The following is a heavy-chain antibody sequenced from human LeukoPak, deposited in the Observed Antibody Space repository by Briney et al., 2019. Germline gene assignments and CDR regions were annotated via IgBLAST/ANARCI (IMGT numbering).Heavy chain of an antibody. J-gene: IGHJ4*02. Sequence: PGGSLRLSCAASGFTFSTYAMSWVRQAPGKGLEWVGFIRSKAYGGTTDFAASVKGRFTISRDDSKSIAYLQMNSLKSGDTAVYYCTRYFLGYCSTDRCNDYWGQGTMVTVSS. V-gene: IGHV3-49*04. CDR1: GFTFSTYA. CDR3: TRYFLGYCSTDRCNDY. D-gene: IGHD2-8*01. CDR2: IRSKAYGGTT.